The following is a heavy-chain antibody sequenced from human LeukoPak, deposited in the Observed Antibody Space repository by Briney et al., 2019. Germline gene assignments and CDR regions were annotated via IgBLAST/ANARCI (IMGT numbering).Heavy chain of an antibody. Sequence: PGGSLRLSCTASGFTFTTYSMDWVRQAPGKGLEWVSSIDNSGTYIYYADSVRGRFTISRDNAKNSLYLQMNSLGAEDTAVYYCARERGVGIAAAGTDAFDIWGQGTMVIVSS. CDR1: GFTFTTYS. CDR2: IDNSGTYI. J-gene: IGHJ3*02. V-gene: IGHV3-21*04. D-gene: IGHD6-13*01. CDR3: ARERGVGIAAAGTDAFDI.